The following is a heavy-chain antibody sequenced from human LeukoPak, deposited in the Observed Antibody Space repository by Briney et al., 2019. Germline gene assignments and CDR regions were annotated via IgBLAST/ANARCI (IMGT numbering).Heavy chain of an antibody. D-gene: IGHD3-9*01. Sequence: SETLSLTCAVYGGSFSGYYWSWIRQPPGKGLEWIGEINHSGSTNYNPSLKSRVTISVDTSKNQFSLKLSSVTAADTAVYYCARGGDYDILTGYYIRAFDYWGEGALVTVSS. V-gene: IGHV4-34*01. CDR2: INHSGST. J-gene: IGHJ4*02. CDR1: GGSFSGYY. CDR3: ARGGDYDILTGYYIRAFDY.